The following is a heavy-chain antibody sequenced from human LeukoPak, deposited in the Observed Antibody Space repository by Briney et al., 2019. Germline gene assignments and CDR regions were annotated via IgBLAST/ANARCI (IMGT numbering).Heavy chain of an antibody. CDR3: ARESSGWLQLFDY. V-gene: IGHV3-66*01. CDR2: IYSGGST. CDR1: GFXVSSKY. J-gene: IGHJ4*02. D-gene: IGHD5-24*01. Sequence: GGSLTLSCAASGFXVSSKYMSWVRQAPGKGLEWVSVIYSGGSTYYADSVKGRFTISRDNSKNTVYLQMNSLRAEDTAVYYCARESSGWLQLFDYWGQGTLVTVSS.